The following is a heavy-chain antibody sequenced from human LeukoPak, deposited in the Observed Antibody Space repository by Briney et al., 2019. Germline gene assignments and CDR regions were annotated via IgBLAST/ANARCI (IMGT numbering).Heavy chain of an antibody. J-gene: IGHJ4*02. V-gene: IGHV3-7*01. CDR2: IKEDGSEK. CDR3: ARDRRNWHYNDNSGFYFDTLGY. Sequence: GGSLRLSCAASGFTFSNYCMSWVRQAPGKGLEWVANIKEDGSEKYYVDSVKGRFTISRDNAKNSLYLQMNSLRAEDTAVYYCARDRRNWHYNDNSGFYFDTLGYWGQGTLVTVSS. CDR1: GFTFSNYC. D-gene: IGHD3-22*01.